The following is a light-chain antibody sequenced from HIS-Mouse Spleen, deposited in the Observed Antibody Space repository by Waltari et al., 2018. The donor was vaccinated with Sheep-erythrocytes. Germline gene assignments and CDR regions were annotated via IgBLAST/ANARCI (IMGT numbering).Light chain of an antibody. CDR1: QSLLHSNGYNY. CDR2: LGS. V-gene: IGKV2-28*01. CDR3: MQALQTPIFT. Sequence: DIVMTQSPLSLPVTPGEPASISCRSSQSLLHSNGYNYLDWYLQTPGQSPQLLIYLGSNRASGVPDRFRGSGSGTDVTLKISRVEAEDVGVYYCMQALQTPIFTFGPGTKVDIK. J-gene: IGKJ3*01.